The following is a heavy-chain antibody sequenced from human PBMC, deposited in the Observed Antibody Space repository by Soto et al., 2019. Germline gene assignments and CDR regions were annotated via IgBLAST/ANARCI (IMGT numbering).Heavy chain of an antibody. J-gene: IGHJ4*02. CDR2: INHRGST. CDR3: ASPQYNWNNPFVY. V-gene: IGHV4-34*01. Sequence: QVQLQQWGAGLLKPSETLSLTCAVYGGSLSGHYWSWLRQPPGKGLEWIGEINHRGSTDYNPSLRSRVTISVDRSKNQFSLRLTSVTAADTAVYYCASPQYNWNNPFVYWGQGTQVTVAS. D-gene: IGHD1-20*01. CDR1: GGSLSGHY.